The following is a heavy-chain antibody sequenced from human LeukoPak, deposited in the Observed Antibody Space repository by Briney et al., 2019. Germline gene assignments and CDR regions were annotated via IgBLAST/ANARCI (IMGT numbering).Heavy chain of an antibody. J-gene: IGHJ4*02. CDR3: ARISIFGVVTQVNALDY. D-gene: IGHD3-3*01. V-gene: IGHV4-39*01. CDR1: GGSIRSSSYY. Sequence: SETLSLTCTVSGGSIRSSSYYWGWIRQPPGKGLEWIGSIYYSGSTDYNPSLKSRVTISVDTSKNQFSLKVSSVTAADTAVYYCARISIFGVVTQVNALDYWGQGTLVTVSS. CDR2: IYYSGST.